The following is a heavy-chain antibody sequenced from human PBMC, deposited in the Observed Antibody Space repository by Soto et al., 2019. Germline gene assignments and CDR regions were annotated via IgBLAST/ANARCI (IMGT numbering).Heavy chain of an antibody. J-gene: IGHJ6*02. CDR2: TWYDAKNK. V-gene: IGHV3-33*06. CDR3: AKDPVYYAMDV. Sequence: QVQLVESGGGVVQPGRSLRLSCAASGLTFSRYGMHWVRQAPGKGLEWVAVTWYDAKNKYYADSVKGPFTISRDNSTDTVYLQMNNRRAEDTAVYYCAKDPVYYAMDVWGQGTTVIVSS. CDR1: GLTFSRYG.